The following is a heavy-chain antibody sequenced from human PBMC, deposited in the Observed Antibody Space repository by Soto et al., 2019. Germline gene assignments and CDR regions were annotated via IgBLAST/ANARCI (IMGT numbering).Heavy chain of an antibody. CDR1: GFTFSSYG. D-gene: IGHD6-19*01. Sequence: QVQLVESGGGVVQPGRSLRLSCAASGFTFSSYGMHWVRQAPGMGLEWVAGISYDGSNKYYADSVKGRFTISRDNSKNTLYLQMNSLRAEDTAVYYCAKGDSSGWYENWFDHWGQGTLVTVSS. CDR2: ISYDGSNK. CDR3: AKGDSSGWYENWFDH. V-gene: IGHV3-30*18. J-gene: IGHJ5*02.